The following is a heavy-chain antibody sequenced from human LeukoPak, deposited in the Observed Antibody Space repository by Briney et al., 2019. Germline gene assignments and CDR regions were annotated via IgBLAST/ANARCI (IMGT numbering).Heavy chain of an antibody. D-gene: IGHD3-22*01. CDR1: GFTFDDYA. CDR3: ARVGDSSGYIPYFFDY. CDR2: ISGNGGNT. Sequence: GGSLRLSCAASGFTFDDYAMHWVRQVPGKGLEWVSLISGNGGNTYYADSVKGRFTISRDNAKNSLYLQMNSLRAEDTAVYYCARVGDSSGYIPYFFDYWSQGTLVTVSS. V-gene: IGHV3-43*02. J-gene: IGHJ4*02.